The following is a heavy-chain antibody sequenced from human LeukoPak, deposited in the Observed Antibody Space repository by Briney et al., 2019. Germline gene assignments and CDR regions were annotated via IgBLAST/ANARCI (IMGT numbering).Heavy chain of an antibody. CDR3: ARLSAMVRGPEDIFYFEY. CDR2: ISWNSGSI. Sequence: PGRSLRLSCAASGFTFDDYAMHWVRQAPGKGLEWVSGISWNSGSIGYADSVKGRFTISRDIAKQSVFLQMNSLRAEDTAAYYCARLSAMVRGPEDIFYFEYWGLGTLVTVSS. D-gene: IGHD3-10*01. CDR1: GFTFDDYA. J-gene: IGHJ4*02. V-gene: IGHV3-9*01.